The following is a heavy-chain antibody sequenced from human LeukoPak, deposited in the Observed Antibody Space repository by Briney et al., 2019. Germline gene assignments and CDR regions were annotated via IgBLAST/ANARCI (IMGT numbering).Heavy chain of an antibody. J-gene: IGHJ4*02. CDR3: ARASRHIDY. CDR2: IYYSGST. Sequence: PSETLSLTCTVSGGSISSYYWSWIRQPPGKGLEWIGYIYYSGSTNYNPSLKSRDTISVDTSKNQFSLKLSSVTAADTAVYYCARASRHIDYWGQGTLVTVSS. V-gene: IGHV4-59*08. CDR1: GGSISSYY. D-gene: IGHD5-12*01.